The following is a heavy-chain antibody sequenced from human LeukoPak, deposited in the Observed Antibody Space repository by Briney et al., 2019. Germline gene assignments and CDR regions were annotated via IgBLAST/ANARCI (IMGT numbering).Heavy chain of an antibody. CDR1: GFTFSNYG. CDR3: ARDCNFWSGYSHKYYYGMDV. D-gene: IGHD3-3*01. J-gene: IGHJ6*02. V-gene: IGHV3-33*01. Sequence: GGSLRLSCAASGFTFSNYGMHWVRQAPGKGLEWVAVIWYDGSKKYYADSVKGRFTISRDNSKNTLYLQMNSLRAEDTAVYYCARDCNFWSGYSHKYYYGMDVWGQGTTVTVSS. CDR2: IWYDGSKK.